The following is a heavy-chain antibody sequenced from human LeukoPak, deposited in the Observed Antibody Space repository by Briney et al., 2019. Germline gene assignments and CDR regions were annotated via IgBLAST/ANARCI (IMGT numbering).Heavy chain of an antibody. CDR3: ARDSYYSSSSLGFDY. CDR2: INPNGGRT. D-gene: IGHD6-6*01. J-gene: IGHJ4*02. Sequence: ASVKVSCTASGYTFTSYYMHWVRQAPGQGLEWMGIINPNGGRTSYAQKFQGRVTMTRDMSTSTVYMELSSLRSEDTAVYYCARDSYYSSSSLGFDYWGQGTLVTVSS. V-gene: IGHV1-46*01. CDR1: GYTFTSYY.